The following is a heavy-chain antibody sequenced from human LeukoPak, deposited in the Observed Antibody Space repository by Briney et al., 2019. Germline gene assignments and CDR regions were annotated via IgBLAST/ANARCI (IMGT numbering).Heavy chain of an antibody. D-gene: IGHD1-26*01. Sequence: GGSLRLSCAASGFTFSSYAMHWVRQAPGKGLEWVAVISYDGSNKYYADSVKGRFTISRDNSKNTLYLQMNSLRAEDTAVYYCARQWTDSGTSLDYWGQGTLVTVSS. CDR2: ISYDGSNK. J-gene: IGHJ4*02. CDR1: GFTFSSYA. CDR3: ARQWTDSGTSLDY. V-gene: IGHV3-30-3*01.